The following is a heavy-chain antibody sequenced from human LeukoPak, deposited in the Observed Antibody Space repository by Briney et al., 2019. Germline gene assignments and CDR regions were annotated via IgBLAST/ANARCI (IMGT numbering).Heavy chain of an antibody. J-gene: IGHJ3*02. CDR2: INSDGSIT. CDR1: GFTFSRYW. Sequence: GGSLRLSCAAFGFTFSRYWMDWVRQAPGKGLVWVSRINSDGSITDYAGSVKGRFTISRDNAKDTLYLQMGSLGVEDSAIYYCARVMTTLTNEAFDIWGQGTMVIVSS. D-gene: IGHD1-14*01. CDR3: ARVMTTLTNEAFDI. V-gene: IGHV3-74*01.